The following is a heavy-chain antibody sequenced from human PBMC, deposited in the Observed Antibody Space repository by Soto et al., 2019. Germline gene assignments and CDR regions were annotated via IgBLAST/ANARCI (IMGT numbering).Heavy chain of an antibody. CDR3: ARHNSEHYGTPAASSWFHP. CDR2: INPSGDSR. V-gene: IGHV1-46*01. D-gene: IGHD2-15*01. Sequence: GASVKVSCKASGFSFSDYFMHWVRQAPGQGLEWMGIINPSGDSRNYAQKFQGRVTITRDTSTSTVYMDLSSLRYEDTAVYYCARHNSEHYGTPAASSWFHPWGQRTPVTASS. J-gene: IGHJ5*02. CDR1: GFSFSDYF.